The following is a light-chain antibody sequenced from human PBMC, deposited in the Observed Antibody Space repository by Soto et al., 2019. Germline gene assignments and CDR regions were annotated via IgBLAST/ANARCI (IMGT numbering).Light chain of an antibody. CDR2: DVS. V-gene: IGLV2-14*03. Sequence: QSVLTQPASVSGSPGRSIAISCTGTSSDVGGYNYVSWYQHHPGKVPQIMIYDVSSRPSGVSDRFSGSKSGNTASPTISGLQAEDEADYYCSSYTSSNTYVFGTGTKSPS. CDR1: SSDVGGYNY. J-gene: IGLJ1*01. CDR3: SSYTSSNTYV.